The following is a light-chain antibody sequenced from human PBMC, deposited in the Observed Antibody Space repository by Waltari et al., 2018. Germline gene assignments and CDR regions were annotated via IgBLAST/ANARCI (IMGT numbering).Light chain of an antibody. CDR1: QSISSW. Sequence: DIQMTQSPSTLPASVGDRVPIPCRASQSISSWLAWYQQKPGKAPKLLIYKASSLESGVPSRFSGSGSGTEFTLTISSLQSDDFATYYCQQYNSYSRTFGQGTKVEIK. CDR3: QQYNSYSRT. CDR2: KAS. V-gene: IGKV1-5*03. J-gene: IGKJ1*01.